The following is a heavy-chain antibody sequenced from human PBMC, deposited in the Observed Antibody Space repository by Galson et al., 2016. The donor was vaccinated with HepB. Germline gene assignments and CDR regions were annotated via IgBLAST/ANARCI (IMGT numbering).Heavy chain of an antibody. J-gene: IGHJ2*01. D-gene: IGHD1-26*01. CDR3: ATGRWGGRGRSRYFDL. Sequence: SVKVSCKASGYSFTGYYIHWVRQARGQGLEWMGWIDPKSGGTMYAQRFQGRVSMTRDTSISTAYMELGTLTSDDTAVYSCATGRWGGRGRSRYFDLWGRGTLVFVSS. V-gene: IGHV1-2*02. CDR1: GYSFTGYY. CDR2: IDPKSGGT.